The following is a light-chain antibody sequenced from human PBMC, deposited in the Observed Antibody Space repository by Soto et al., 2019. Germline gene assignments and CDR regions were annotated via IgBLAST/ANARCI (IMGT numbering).Light chain of an antibody. J-gene: IGKJ1*01. Sequence: EVVLTQSPGTLSLSPGERATLSCRASQNIKGNELAWYQQKPGQAPRLLIYRGSSRSTGIPDRFSVRGSGTDFTLTISRLEPEDFAVYYGQDYRTSAPWTFGQGTKVEIK. CDR2: RGS. V-gene: IGKV3-20*01. CDR1: QNIKGNE. CDR3: QDYRTSAPWT.